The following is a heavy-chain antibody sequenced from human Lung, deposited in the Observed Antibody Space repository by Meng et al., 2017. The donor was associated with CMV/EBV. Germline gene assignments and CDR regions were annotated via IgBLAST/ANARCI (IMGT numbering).Heavy chain of an antibody. Sequence: SXXVSCKASGGTFSNYAFSWVRQAPGQGLEWMGGIIPIFGIANYAQKFQGRVTIATDESTSTAYMELISLRPEDTAVYYCARDRTGDYSSTSCYNYYYYYGMAVWGEG. CDR3: ARDRTGDYSSTSCYNYYYYYGMAV. D-gene: IGHD2-2*02. V-gene: IGHV1-69*05. J-gene: IGHJ6*01. CDR2: IIPIFGIA. CDR1: GGTFSNYA.